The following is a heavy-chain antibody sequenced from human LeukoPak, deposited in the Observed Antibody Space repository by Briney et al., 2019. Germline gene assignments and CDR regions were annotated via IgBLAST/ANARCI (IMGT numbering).Heavy chain of an antibody. V-gene: IGHV4-39*07. CDR2: IYYSGST. CDR1: GGSISSSSYY. Sequence: SETLSLTCTVSGGSISSSSYYWGWIRQPPGKGLEWIGSIYYSGSTYYNPSLKSRVTMSVDTSKNQFSLKLSSVTAADTAVYYCARDVWPRDGYSKLMYWFDPWGQGTLVTVSS. J-gene: IGHJ5*02. D-gene: IGHD5-24*01. CDR3: ARDVWPRDGYSKLMYWFDP.